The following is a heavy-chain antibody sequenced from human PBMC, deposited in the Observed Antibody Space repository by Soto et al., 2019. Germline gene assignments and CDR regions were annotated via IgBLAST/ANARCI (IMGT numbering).Heavy chain of an antibody. J-gene: IGHJ4*02. CDR3: VREEFEAGRGHFGC. V-gene: IGHV3-30*04. Sequence: QVQVVESGGGVVQPGGSLRLSCVASGFTFSTCAMHWVRQAPGKGLEWVAAISYGGKNEYYADSVKGRFTVSRDMSESTLYLKMNGLRTEDTAVYYCVREEFEAGRGHFGCWGQGTLVSVSS. CDR2: ISYGGKNE. D-gene: IGHD6-13*01. CDR1: GFTFSTCA.